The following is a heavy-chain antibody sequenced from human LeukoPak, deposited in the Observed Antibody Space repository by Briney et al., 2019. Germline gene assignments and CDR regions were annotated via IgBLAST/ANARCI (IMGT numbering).Heavy chain of an antibody. Sequence: SETLSLTCTVSGYSISSGYYWGWIRQPPGKGLEWIGSIYHSGSTNYNPSLKSRVTISVDTSKNQFSLKLSSVTAADTAVYYCASLPRGSFYRYYYMDVWGKGTTVTISS. D-gene: IGHD2/OR15-2a*01. V-gene: IGHV4-38-2*02. CDR3: ASLPRGSFYRYYYMDV. CDR2: IYHSGST. J-gene: IGHJ6*03. CDR1: GYSISSGYY.